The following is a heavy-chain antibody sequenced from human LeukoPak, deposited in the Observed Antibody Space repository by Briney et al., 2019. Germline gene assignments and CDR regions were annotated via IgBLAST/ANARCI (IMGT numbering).Heavy chain of an antibody. D-gene: IGHD2-15*01. CDR1: GGSITSHS. CDR3: ARDTDRRSSPGSWFDP. CDR2: IFYSGHT. Sequence: SETQSLTCTVSGGSITSHSWSWIRQPPGKGLEWLGYIFYSGHTNYNPSLRSRISISVDTSKTQFSLRLTSVTAADTAVYYCARDTDRRSSPGSWFDPWGQGTLVTVSS. V-gene: IGHV4-59*11. J-gene: IGHJ5*02.